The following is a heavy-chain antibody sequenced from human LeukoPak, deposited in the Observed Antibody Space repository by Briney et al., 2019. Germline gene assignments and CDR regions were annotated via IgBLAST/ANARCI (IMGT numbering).Heavy chain of an antibody. J-gene: IGHJ6*03. CDR3: TTDQASVTTRGARRFYYYYMDV. CDR1: GFTFTNAW. D-gene: IGHD4-11*01. V-gene: IGHV3-15*01. Sequence: PGGSLRLSCAASGFTFTNAWMSWVRQAPGKGLEWVGRIKSKADGGTTDYAAPVKGRFTISRDDSKNTLYLRMNSLKTEDTAVYYCTTDQASVTTRGARRFYYYYMDVWDKGTTVTVSS. CDR2: IKSKADGGTT.